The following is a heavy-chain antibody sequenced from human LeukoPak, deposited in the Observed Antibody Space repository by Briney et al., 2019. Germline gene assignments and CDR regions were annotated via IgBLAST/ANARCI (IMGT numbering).Heavy chain of an antibody. D-gene: IGHD2-2*03. V-gene: IGHV1-18*01. J-gene: IGHJ4*02. CDR2: ISAYNGNT. Sequence: RSRWRPSPEQGHEWMGWISAYNGNTNYAQKLQGRVTMTTDTSTSTAYMELRSLRSDDTAVYYCARSDSVDIVVVPAAMPFDYWGQGTLVTVSS. CDR3: ARSDSVDIVVVPAAMPFDY.